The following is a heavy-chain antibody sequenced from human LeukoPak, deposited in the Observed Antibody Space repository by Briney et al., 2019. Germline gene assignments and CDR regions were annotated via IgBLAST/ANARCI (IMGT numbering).Heavy chain of an antibody. Sequence: GGSLRLSCAASGFTFSSYGLHWVRQAPGKGLEWVSAISGRGANTYYADSVKGRFTISRDNSKNTLYLQMSTLRAEDTAVYYCAKATAPHLGYAFDIWGQGTMVIVFS. CDR2: ISGRGANT. CDR3: AKATAPHLGYAFDI. V-gene: IGHV3-23*01. CDR1: GFTFSSYG. D-gene: IGHD7-27*01. J-gene: IGHJ3*02.